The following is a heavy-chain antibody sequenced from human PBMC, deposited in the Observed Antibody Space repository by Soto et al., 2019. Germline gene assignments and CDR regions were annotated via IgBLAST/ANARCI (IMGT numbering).Heavy chain of an antibody. D-gene: IGHD1-1*01. CDR3: AREGEHMNDDCGFDY. V-gene: IGHV1-46*01. Sequence: QVQLVQSGAEVKKPGASVKVSCKASGYTFTSYYMHWVRQAPGQGLEWMGIINPSGGSTNSAKKFNVRVTKTTDTSTSTVYMELSSLRSEDTAVYYCAREGEHMNDDCGFDYWGQGTLVTVSS. J-gene: IGHJ4*02. CDR1: GYTFTSYY. CDR2: INPSGGST.